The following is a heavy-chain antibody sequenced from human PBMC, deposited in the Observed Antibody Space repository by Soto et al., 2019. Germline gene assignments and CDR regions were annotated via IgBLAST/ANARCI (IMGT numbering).Heavy chain of an antibody. Sequence: SVKVSCKASGGTFSSYAISWVRQAPGQGLEWMGGIIPIFGTANYAQKFQGRVTITADKSTSTAYMELSSLRSEDTAVYYCARERVVPAAMPSPVADYYYYYYMDVWGKGTTVTVSS. J-gene: IGHJ6*03. CDR2: IIPIFGTA. V-gene: IGHV1-69*06. CDR3: ARERVVPAAMPSPVADYYYYYYMDV. D-gene: IGHD2-2*01. CDR1: GGTFSSYA.